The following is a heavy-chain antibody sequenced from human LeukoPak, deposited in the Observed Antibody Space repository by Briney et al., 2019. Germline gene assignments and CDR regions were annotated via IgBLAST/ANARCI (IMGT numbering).Heavy chain of an antibody. D-gene: IGHD2-21*01. Sequence: SETLSLTCTVSGGSVSSDSYYWSWIRQPPGKGLVWIGYIYYSGSTNYNTSLKSRVTISVDTSKNQFSLKLSSVTAADTAVYYCAGVCGGDCYPLDYWGQGTLVTVSS. CDR1: GGSVSSDSYY. V-gene: IGHV4-61*01. J-gene: IGHJ4*02. CDR3: AGVCGGDCYPLDY. CDR2: IYYSGST.